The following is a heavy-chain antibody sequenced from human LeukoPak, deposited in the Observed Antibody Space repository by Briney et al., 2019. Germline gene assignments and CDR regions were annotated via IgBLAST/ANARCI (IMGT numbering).Heavy chain of an antibody. D-gene: IGHD3-10*01. CDR1: GGSISSYY. CDR2: LFYSGST. V-gene: IGHV4-59*01. J-gene: IGHJ4*02. CDR3: ATVGVIRGVTYFDY. Sequence: SETLSLTCTVSGGSISSYYWSWIRQPPGKGLEWIAYLFYSGSTDYNPSLESRVTISVDTSKNQFSLKRRSVTAADTAVYYCATVGVIRGVTYFDYWGQGTLVTVSS.